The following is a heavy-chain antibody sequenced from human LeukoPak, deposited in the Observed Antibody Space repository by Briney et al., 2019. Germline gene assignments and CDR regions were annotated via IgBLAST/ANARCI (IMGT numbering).Heavy chain of an antibody. CDR1: GGSISSNSYY. D-gene: IGHD1-26*01. CDR3: AREARGTYTIDY. Sequence: SETLSLTCTVSGGSISSNSYYWGWIRQPPGKGLEWIGSTFHSGSTYYNPSLKSRVTISVDTYQHQFSLRLSSVTAEDTAVYFCAREARGTYTIDYWGKGTLVTVSS. J-gene: IGHJ4*02. V-gene: IGHV4-39*01. CDR2: TFHSGST.